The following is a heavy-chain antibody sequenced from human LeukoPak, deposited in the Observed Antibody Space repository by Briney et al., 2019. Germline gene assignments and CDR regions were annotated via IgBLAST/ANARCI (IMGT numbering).Heavy chain of an antibody. V-gene: IGHV4-34*01. CDR1: GGSFSGYY. J-gene: IGHJ5*02. Sequence: PSETLSLTCAVYGGSFSGYYWSWIRQPPGKGLEWIGEINHSGSTNYNPSLKSRVTISVDTSKNQFSLKLSSVTAADTAVYYCARHGRPVHRFADWFDPWGQGTLVTVSS. CDR2: INHSGST. CDR3: ARHGRPVHRFADWFDP. D-gene: IGHD3-16*01.